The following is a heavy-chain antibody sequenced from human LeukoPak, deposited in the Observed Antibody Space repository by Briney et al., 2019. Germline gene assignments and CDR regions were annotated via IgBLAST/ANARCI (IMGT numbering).Heavy chain of an antibody. V-gene: IGHV4-39*01. CDR2: IYYSGST. Sequence: SETLSLTCTVSGGSISSSSYYWGWIRQPPGKGLEWIGSIYYSGSTYYNPSLKSRVTISVDTSKNQFSLKLSSVTAAVTAVYYCARPYCTNGVCYNWFDPWGQGTLVTVSS. D-gene: IGHD2-8*01. CDR3: ARPYCTNGVCYNWFDP. J-gene: IGHJ5*02. CDR1: GGSISSSSYY.